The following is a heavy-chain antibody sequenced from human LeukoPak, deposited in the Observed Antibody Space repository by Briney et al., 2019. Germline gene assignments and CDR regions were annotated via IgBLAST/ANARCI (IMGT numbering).Heavy chain of an antibody. CDR1: GFTFSSYV. CDR3: AKVNHGAAVVAATIAY. V-gene: IGHV3-23*01. Sequence: GGSLRLSCAASGFTFSSYVMSWVRQAPGKGLEWVSAISGSGGSTYYADSVKGRFTISRDNSKNTLYLQMNSLRAEDTAVYYCAKVNHGAAVVAATIAYWRQGTLVTVSS. CDR2: ISGSGGST. D-gene: IGHD2-15*01. J-gene: IGHJ4*02.